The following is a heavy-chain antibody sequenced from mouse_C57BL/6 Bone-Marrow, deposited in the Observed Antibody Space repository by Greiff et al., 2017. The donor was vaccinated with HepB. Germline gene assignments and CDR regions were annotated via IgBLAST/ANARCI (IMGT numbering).Heavy chain of an antibody. J-gene: IGHJ3*01. CDR2: IDPNSGGT. Sequence: QVHVKQPGAELVKPGASVKLSCKASGYTFTSYWMHWVKQRPGRGLEWIGRIDPNSGGTKYNEKFKSKATLTVDKPSSTAYMQLRSLTSEDSAVYYCAREEDIYDAPWFAYWGQGTLVTVSA. V-gene: IGHV1-72*01. D-gene: IGHD2-3*01. CDR1: GYTFTSYW. CDR3: AREEDIYDAPWFAY.